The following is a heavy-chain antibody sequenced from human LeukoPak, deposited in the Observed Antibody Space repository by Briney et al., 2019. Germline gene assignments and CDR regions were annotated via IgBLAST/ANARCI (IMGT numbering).Heavy chain of an antibody. V-gene: IGHV3-30*18. CDR3: AKDRLLELPDLYYYYGMDV. CDR2: ISYDGSNK. Sequence: PGGSLRLSCAASGFTFSSYGMHWVRQAPGKGLEWVAVISYDGSNKYYADSVKGRFTISRDNSKNTLYLQMNSLRAEDTAVYYCAKDRLLELPDLYYYYGMDVWGQGTTVTVS. CDR1: GFTFSSYG. J-gene: IGHJ6*02. D-gene: IGHD1-7*01.